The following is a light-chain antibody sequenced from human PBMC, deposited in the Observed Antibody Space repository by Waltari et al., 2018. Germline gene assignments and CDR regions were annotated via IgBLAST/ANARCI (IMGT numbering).Light chain of an antibody. V-gene: IGLV2-14*03. CDR3: SSYATSNTVV. Sequence: QSALTQPASVSGSPGQSITISCTGTNSDIDAYDVSGRPSGISNRFSGSKSDNTASLTISGLQDEDEADYYCSSYATSNTVVFGGGTKVTVL. CDR1: NSDIDAY. CDR2: DVS. J-gene: IGLJ2*01.